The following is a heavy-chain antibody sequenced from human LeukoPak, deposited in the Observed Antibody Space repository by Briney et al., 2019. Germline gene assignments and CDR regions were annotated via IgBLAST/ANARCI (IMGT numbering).Heavy chain of an antibody. V-gene: IGHV5-51*01. J-gene: IGHJ5*02. Sequence: GESLKISCKGSGYSFTSYWIGWVRQMPGKGLEWMGIIYPGDSDTRYSPSFQGQVTISADKSISTAYLQWSSLKASDTAMYYCARSGYCSSTSCYAPTYNWFDPRGQGTLVTVSS. D-gene: IGHD2-2*03. CDR3: ARSGYCSSTSCYAPTYNWFDP. CDR2: IYPGDSDT. CDR1: GYSFTSYW.